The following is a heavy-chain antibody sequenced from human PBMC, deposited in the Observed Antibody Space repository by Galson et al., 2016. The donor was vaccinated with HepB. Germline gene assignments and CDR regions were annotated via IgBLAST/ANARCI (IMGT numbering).Heavy chain of an antibody. V-gene: IGHV3-53*01. CDR3: ARLDVVRGRDY. J-gene: IGHJ4*02. CDR1: GFTVSNNY. D-gene: IGHD3/OR15-3a*01. Sequence: SLRLSCAASGFTVSNNYMSWVRQAPGTGLEWVSVIYSGGGTYYADSVKGRFTISRDNSKNTVYLQMNSLRAEDTAVYYCARLDVVRGRDYWGQGTLVTVSS. CDR2: IYSGGGT.